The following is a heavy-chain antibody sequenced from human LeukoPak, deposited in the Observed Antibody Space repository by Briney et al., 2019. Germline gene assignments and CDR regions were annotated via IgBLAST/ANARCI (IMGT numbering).Heavy chain of an antibody. V-gene: IGHV4-38-2*02. J-gene: IGHJ4*02. CDR3: ARGGGEQWLVQTAPIYYFDY. Sequence: SETLSPTCTVSGYSISSGYYWGWIRQPPGKGLEWIGSIYHSGSTYYNPSLKSRVTISVDTSRNQFSLKLSSVTAADTAVYYCARGGGEQWLVQTAPIYYFDYWGQGTLVTVSS. CDR2: IYHSGST. D-gene: IGHD6-19*01. CDR1: GYSISSGYY.